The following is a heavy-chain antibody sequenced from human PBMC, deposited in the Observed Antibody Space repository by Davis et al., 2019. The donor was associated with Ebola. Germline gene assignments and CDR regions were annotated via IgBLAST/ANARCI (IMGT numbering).Heavy chain of an antibody. D-gene: IGHD3-3*01. CDR3: HITIFGVVNLYGMDV. Sequence: GSLRLSCTVSDYSISSGYYWGWIRQPPGKGLEWIGEINHSGSTNYNPSPKSRVTISVDTSKNQFSLKLSSVTAADTAVYYCHITIFGVVNLYGMDVWGKGTTVTVSS. CDR2: INHSGST. V-gene: IGHV4-38-2*02. J-gene: IGHJ6*04. CDR1: DYSISSGYY.